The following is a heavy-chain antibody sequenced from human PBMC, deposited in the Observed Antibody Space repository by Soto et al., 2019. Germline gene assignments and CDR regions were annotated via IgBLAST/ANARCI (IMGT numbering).Heavy chain of an antibody. CDR1: GYTFTGYY. V-gene: IGHV1-2*04. Sequence: ASVKVSCKASGYTFTGYYMHWVRQAPGQGLEWMGWINPNSGGTNYAQKFQGWVTMTRDTSISTAYMELSRLRSDDTAVYYCARGSPVVELVPYYFDYWGQGTLVTVSS. D-gene: IGHD1-7*01. CDR3: ARGSPVVELVPYYFDY. CDR2: INPNSGGT. J-gene: IGHJ4*02.